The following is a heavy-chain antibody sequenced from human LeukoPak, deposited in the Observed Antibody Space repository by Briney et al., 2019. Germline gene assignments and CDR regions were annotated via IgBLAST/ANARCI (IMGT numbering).Heavy chain of an antibody. Sequence: SETLSLTCTVSGGSISSSSDYWGWIRQPPGKGLEWIGSNQYSGSTYYNPSLKSRVTISVDTSKNQFSLKLSSVTAADTAVYYCARGRDNRGYSYGYRFDPWGQGTLVTVSS. CDR2: NQYSGST. CDR3: ARGRDNRGYSYGYRFDP. J-gene: IGHJ5*02. CDR1: GGSISSSSDY. V-gene: IGHV4-39*07. D-gene: IGHD5-18*01.